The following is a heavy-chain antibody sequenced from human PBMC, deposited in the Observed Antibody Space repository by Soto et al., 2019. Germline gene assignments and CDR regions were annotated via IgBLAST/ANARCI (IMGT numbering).Heavy chain of an antibody. CDR3: ARGKWYSSGWCNGMDV. D-gene: IGHD6-19*01. CDR2: MNPHSGNT. V-gene: IGHV1-8*01. Sequence: QVQLVQSGAEVKKPGASVKVSCKASGYTFTSYDINWVRQATGQGLEWMGWMNPHSGNTGYAQKCQGRVTMTRNTSISTAYMELSSLRSEDTSVYYCARGKWYSSGWCNGMDVWGQGTTVTVSS. CDR1: GYTFTSYD. J-gene: IGHJ6*02.